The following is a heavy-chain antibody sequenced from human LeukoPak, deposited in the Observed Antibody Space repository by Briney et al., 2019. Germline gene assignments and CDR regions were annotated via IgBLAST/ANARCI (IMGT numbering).Heavy chain of an antibody. V-gene: IGHV4-59*01. Sequence: SETQSLTCTVSGGSISSYFWSWIRQPPGKGLEWIGYIYYSGSTNYNPSLKSRVTISVDTSKNQFSLKLSSVTAADTAVYYCARGLAYCGGDCYSPWGQGTLVTVSS. CDR3: ARGLAYCGGDCYSP. CDR2: IYYSGST. CDR1: GGSISSYF. J-gene: IGHJ5*02. D-gene: IGHD2-21*02.